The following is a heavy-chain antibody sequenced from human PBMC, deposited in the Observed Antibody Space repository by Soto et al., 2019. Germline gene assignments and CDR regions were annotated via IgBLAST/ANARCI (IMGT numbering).Heavy chain of an antibody. V-gene: IGHV1-69*13. D-gene: IGHD6-13*01. Sequence: GASVKVSWEACGGTFSGYAGGWGRLAPGQGLEWMGGIIPIFGTANYAQKFQGRVTITADESTSTAYMELSSLRSEDTAVYYCARDSDGIAAAGTGSFDYWGQGTLVTVSS. J-gene: IGHJ4*02. CDR2: IIPIFGTA. CDR3: ARDSDGIAAAGTGSFDY. CDR1: GGTFSGYA.